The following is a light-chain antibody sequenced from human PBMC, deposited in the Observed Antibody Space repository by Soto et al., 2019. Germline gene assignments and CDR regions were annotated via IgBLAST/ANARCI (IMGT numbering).Light chain of an antibody. Sequence: EIVLTQSPGTLSLSPGERATLSCRASQSVSSSYLAWYQQQPGQAPRLLIYGASIRATGIPDRFSGSGSGTDFTLTISRLEPEEFAVYYCQQYDSSPLTFGGGTKVEIK. CDR3: QQYDSSPLT. CDR2: GAS. V-gene: IGKV3-20*01. J-gene: IGKJ4*01. CDR1: QSVSSSY.